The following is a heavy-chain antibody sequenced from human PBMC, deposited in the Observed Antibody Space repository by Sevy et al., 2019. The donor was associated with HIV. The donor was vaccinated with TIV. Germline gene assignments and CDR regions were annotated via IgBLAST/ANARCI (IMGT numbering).Heavy chain of an antibody. CDR2: MYYSGST. V-gene: IGHV4-39*01. CDR1: GGSISSSGSY. J-gene: IGHJ4*02. CDR3: ARHRDYVTMVRGIDQ. Sequence: SETLSLTCTVSGGSISSSGSYWGWIRQPPGKGLEWIGSMYYSGSTYHSPSLKTRITISVDTSKNQFSLRLSSVIAADTAVYYCARHRDYVTMVRGIDQWSQGTLVTVSS. D-gene: IGHD3-10*01.